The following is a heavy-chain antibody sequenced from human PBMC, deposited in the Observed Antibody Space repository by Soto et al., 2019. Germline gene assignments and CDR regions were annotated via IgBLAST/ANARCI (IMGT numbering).Heavy chain of an antibody. CDR1: GYSFTSYW. D-gene: IGHD2-2*01. V-gene: IGHV5-51*01. CDR3: ARLRPEATPSSTSCLDY. Sequence: GESLKISCKGSGYSFTSYWIGWVRQMPGKGLEWMGIIYPGDSDTRYSPSFQGQVTISADKSISTAYLQWSSLKASDTAMDDCARLRPEATPSSTSCLDYWGQGTLVTVSS. CDR2: IYPGDSDT. J-gene: IGHJ4*02.